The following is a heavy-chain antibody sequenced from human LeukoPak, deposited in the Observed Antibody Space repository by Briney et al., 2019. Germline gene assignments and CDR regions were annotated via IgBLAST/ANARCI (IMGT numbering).Heavy chain of an antibody. CDR3: ARAGGTYYGIAFDI. CDR2: IKQDGSEK. CDR1: GFTFSSYW. V-gene: IGHV3-7*01. J-gene: IGHJ3*02. Sequence: GGSLRLSCAASGFTFSSYWMSWVRQAPWKGLEWVANIKQDGSEKYYVDSVKGRFTISRDNAKNSLYLQMNSLRAEDTAVYYCARAGGTYYGIAFDIWGQGTMVTVSS. D-gene: IGHD1-26*01.